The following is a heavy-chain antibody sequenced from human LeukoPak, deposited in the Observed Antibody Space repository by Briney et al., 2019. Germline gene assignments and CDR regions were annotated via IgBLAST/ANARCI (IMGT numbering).Heavy chain of an antibody. J-gene: IGHJ4*02. CDR2: IYNGGST. Sequence: KPSETLSLTCIVSGASISNYYRSWIRQPAGKGPEWIGRIYNGGSTNYDSSLRSRITMSLDTAKNQFSLKLTSVTAADTAVYYCARFGGSGDTRGYFDNWGQGILVTVSS. D-gene: IGHD2-15*01. CDR3: ARFGGSGDTRGYFDN. CDR1: GASISNYY. V-gene: IGHV4-4*07.